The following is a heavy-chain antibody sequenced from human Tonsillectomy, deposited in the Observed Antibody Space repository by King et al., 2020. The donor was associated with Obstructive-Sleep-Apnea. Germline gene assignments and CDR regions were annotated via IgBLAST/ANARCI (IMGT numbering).Heavy chain of an antibody. CDR2: IYYSGTT. D-gene: IGHD6-13*01. V-gene: IGHV4-59*02. J-gene: IGHJ4*02. CDR3: ARLGGSTWDSGLDY. CDR1: GGSVSSYY. Sequence: VQLQESGPGLVQPSETLSLTCTVSGGSVSSYYWIWIRQPPGKGLVSIGYIYYSGTTNYNPSLKSRVTISMDTSKNQFSLKVRSVTAADTAGYYCARLGGSTWDSGLDYWGQGTLVTVSS.